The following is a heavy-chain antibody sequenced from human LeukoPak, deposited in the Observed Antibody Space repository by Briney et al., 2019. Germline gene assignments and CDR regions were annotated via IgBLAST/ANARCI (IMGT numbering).Heavy chain of an antibody. J-gene: IGHJ4*02. CDR3: ARDRCSSTSCYPDY. D-gene: IGHD2-2*01. Sequence: PSETLSLTCDVSGGSLGGYYWSWIRQPPGKGLEWIGEINHSGSTNYNPSLKSRVTISVDTSKNQFSLTLSSVTAADTAVYYCARDRCSSTSCYPDYWGQGTLVTVSS. CDR1: GGSLGGYY. CDR2: INHSGST. V-gene: IGHV4-34*01.